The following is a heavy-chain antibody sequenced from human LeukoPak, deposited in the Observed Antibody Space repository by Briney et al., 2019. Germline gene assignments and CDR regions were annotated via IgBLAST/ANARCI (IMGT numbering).Heavy chain of an antibody. D-gene: IGHD3-10*01. Sequence: PGGSLRLSCVASGFSFGDNWMGWVRQVPGKGLEWVANINPHGTEKYYADSLEGRFSVSRDNAKNSVYLQMNSLRVEDAGIYYCGRGGVNAGLDYWVQGSLVTVSS. CDR3: GRGGVNAGLDY. CDR1: GFSFGDNW. V-gene: IGHV3-7*01. J-gene: IGHJ4*02. CDR2: INPHGTEK.